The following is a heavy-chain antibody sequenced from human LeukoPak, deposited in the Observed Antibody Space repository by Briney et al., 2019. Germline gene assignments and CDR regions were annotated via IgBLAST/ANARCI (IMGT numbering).Heavy chain of an antibody. Sequence: QPGGSLRLSCAASGFTFSSYAMSWVRQAPGKGLEWVSAISGSGGSTYYADSVKGRFTISRDNSKSTLYLQMNSLRAEDTAVYYCASSDTAGDYYYYYGMDVWGQGTTVTVSS. J-gene: IGHJ6*02. CDR1: GFTFSSYA. D-gene: IGHD5-18*01. V-gene: IGHV3-23*01. CDR2: ISGSGGST. CDR3: ASSDTAGDYYYYYGMDV.